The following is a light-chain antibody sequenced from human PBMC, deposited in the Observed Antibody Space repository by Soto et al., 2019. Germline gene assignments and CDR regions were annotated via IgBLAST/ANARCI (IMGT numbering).Light chain of an antibody. V-gene: IGLV2-14*03. CDR1: SSDVGGYNF. CDR2: DVS. Sequence: QSALTQPASVSGSPGQSITSSCAGTSSDVGGYNFVSWYQQHPGKAPKLIIYDVSHRPSGVSNRFSGSKSANTASLTISGLQAEDEADYYCSSYTSSSSRVFGGGTNLTVL. J-gene: IGLJ2*01. CDR3: SSYTSSSSRV.